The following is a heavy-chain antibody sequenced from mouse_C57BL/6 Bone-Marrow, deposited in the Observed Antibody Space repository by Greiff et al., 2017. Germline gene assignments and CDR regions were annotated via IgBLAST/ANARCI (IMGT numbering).Heavy chain of an antibody. J-gene: IGHJ1*03. D-gene: IGHD2-4*01. V-gene: IGHV1-18*01. Sequence: EVQRVESGPELVKPGASVKIPCKASGYTFTDYNMDWVKQSHGKSLEWIGDINPNNGGTIYNQKFKGKATLTVDKSSSTAYMERRILTSEDTAFYYCARGVHDYDGGYFDVWGTGTTVTVSS. CDR3: ARGVHDYDGGYFDV. CDR2: INPNNGGT. CDR1: GYTFTDYN.